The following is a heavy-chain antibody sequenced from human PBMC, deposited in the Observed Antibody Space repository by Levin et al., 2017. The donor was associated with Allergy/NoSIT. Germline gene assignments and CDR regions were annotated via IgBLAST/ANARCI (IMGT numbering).Heavy chain of an antibody. J-gene: IGHJ4*02. Sequence: SETLSLTCTVSGGSISSSSYYWGWIRQPPGKGLEWIGSIYYSGSTYYNPSLKSRVTISVDTSKHQFSLKLSSVTAADTAVYYCARDPLGPSDYWGQGTLVTVSS. CDR1: GGSISSSSYY. V-gene: IGHV4-39*07. CDR2: IYYSGST. CDR3: ARDPLGPSDY. D-gene: IGHD7-27*01.